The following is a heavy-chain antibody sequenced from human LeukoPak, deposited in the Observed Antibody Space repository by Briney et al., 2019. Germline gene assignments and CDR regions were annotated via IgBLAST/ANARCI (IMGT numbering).Heavy chain of an antibody. CDR2: IYYSGST. D-gene: IGHD2-21*02. V-gene: IGHV4-59*01. Sequence: SETLSLTCTVSGDSISPCYWSWIRQPPGKGLEWIGYIYYSGSTNYNPSLKSRVTISVDTSKNQFSLKLSSVTAADTAVYYCARGGGYYKNFDYWGRGTLVTVSS. CDR3: ARGGGYYKNFDY. CDR1: GDSISPCY. J-gene: IGHJ4*02.